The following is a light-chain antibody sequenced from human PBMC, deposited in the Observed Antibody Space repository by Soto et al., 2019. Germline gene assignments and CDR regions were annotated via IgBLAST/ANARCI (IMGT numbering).Light chain of an antibody. CDR1: SSDVGGYNY. CDR2: DVS. CDR3: SSSTSRSTYV. Sequence: QSVLTQPASVSGSPGQSLTISCTGTSSDVGGYNYVSWYQQHPGKAPKLMIYDVSNRPSGVSNRFSGSKSGNTASLTISGLQAEDEADYYCSSSTSRSTYVFGSGTKVTVL. J-gene: IGLJ1*01. V-gene: IGLV2-14*03.